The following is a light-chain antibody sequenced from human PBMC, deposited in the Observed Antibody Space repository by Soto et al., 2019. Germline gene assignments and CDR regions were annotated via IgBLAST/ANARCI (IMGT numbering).Light chain of an antibody. J-gene: IGLJ1*01. V-gene: IGLV2-14*01. Sequence: QSALTQPASVSGCPGQSITISCTGTSSDVGGYNYVSWYQQHPGKAPKLMIYDVSNRPSGVSNRFSGSKSGNTASLTISGLQAEDEADYYCSSYPRSRGALGTGTKVTVL. CDR1: SSDVGGYNY. CDR2: DVS. CDR3: SSYPRSRGA.